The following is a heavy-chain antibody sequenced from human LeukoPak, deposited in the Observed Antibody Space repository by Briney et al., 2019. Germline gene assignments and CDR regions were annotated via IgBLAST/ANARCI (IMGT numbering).Heavy chain of an antibody. Sequence: GSLRLSCAASGFIFSSYAMSWVRQAPGKGLEWVSAISGSGGSTYYADSVKGRFTISRDNSKNTLYLQMNSLRAEDTAVYYCAKGSDSSGWDRPFDYWGQGTLVTVSS. CDR2: ISGSGGST. V-gene: IGHV3-23*01. J-gene: IGHJ4*02. D-gene: IGHD6-19*01. CDR3: AKGSDSSGWDRPFDY. CDR1: GFIFSSYA.